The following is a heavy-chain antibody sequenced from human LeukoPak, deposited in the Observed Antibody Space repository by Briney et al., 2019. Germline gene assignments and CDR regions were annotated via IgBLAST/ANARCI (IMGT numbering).Heavy chain of an antibody. Sequence: PGGSLRLSCAASGFTFTDFGMHWVRQAPGKGLDWVSHIRRDGRSKFYAESVKGRFTISRDNSKNTLYLQMNSLRAEDTAVYYCASVKDLNYDFWSGRYYMDVWGKGTTVTVSS. V-gene: IGHV3-30*02. CDR3: ASVKDLNYDFWSGRYYMDV. D-gene: IGHD3-3*01. CDR1: GFTFTDFG. J-gene: IGHJ6*03. CDR2: IRRDGRSK.